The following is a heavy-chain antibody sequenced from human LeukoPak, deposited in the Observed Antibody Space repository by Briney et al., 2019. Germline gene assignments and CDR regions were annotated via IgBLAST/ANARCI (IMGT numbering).Heavy chain of an antibody. CDR3: AKVFYPAAGTGRVDFPFDY. CDR2: IYSGGST. V-gene: IGHV3-66*01. D-gene: IGHD6-13*01. J-gene: IGHJ4*02. Sequence: GGSLRLSCAASEFSVGSNYMTWVRQAPGKGLEWVSLIYSGGSTYYADSVKGRFTISRDNSKNTLYLQMNSLRAEDTAVYYCAKVFYPAAGTGRVDFPFDYWGQGTLVTVSS. CDR1: EFSVGSNY.